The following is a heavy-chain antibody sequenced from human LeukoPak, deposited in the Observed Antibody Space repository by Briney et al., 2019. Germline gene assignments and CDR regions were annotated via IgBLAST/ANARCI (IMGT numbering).Heavy chain of an antibody. V-gene: IGHV3-30*18. J-gene: IGHJ4*02. D-gene: IGHD5-18*01. CDR1: GFTFSSHG. CDR2: ISYDGSNK. CDR3: AKDAVDTAMPTDY. Sequence: GGSLRLSCAASGFTFSSHGMHWVRQAPGKGLEWVAVISYDGSNKYYADSVKGRFTISRDNSKNTLYLQMNSLRAEDTAVYYCAKDAVDTAMPTDYWGQGTLVTVSS.